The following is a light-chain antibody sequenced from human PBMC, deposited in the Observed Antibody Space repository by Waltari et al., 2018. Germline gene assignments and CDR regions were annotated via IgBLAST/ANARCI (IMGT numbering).Light chain of an antibody. CDR2: GAS. Sequence: EIVLTQSPGTLSLSPGERATLSCRASQSVSSALAWYQQRPGQAPRLLIYGASSRATGIPDRFSGSGSGTDFSLTISRLEPEDFAVYYCQNYVRLPATFGQGTKVEIK. J-gene: IGKJ1*01. CDR1: QSVSSA. V-gene: IGKV3-20*01. CDR3: QNYVRLPAT.